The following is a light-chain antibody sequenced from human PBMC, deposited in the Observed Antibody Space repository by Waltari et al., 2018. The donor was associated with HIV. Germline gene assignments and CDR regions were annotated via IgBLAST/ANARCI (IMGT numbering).Light chain of an antibody. J-gene: IGLJ2*01. CDR3: ISYTSSSTLV. CDR1: SSAVGGYNY. CDR2: DVT. Sequence: QSALTQPASVSGSPGPSLTVSCTGTSSAVGGYNYVSWYQQHPGKAPKLIISDVTYRPSGVSNRFSGSKSGNTASLTISGLQAEDEADYYCISYTSSSTLVFGGGTKVTVL. V-gene: IGLV2-14*03.